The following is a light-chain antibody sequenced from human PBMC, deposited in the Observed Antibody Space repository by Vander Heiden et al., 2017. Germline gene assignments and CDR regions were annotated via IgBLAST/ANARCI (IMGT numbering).Light chain of an antibody. CDR2: DAS. Sequence: EIVMTQSPAILSVSPGERATLSCRASQSVSSSLAWYQQKPGQAPRLLIYDASTRAAAMPARFSGSGSGTEFTLTISSLQSEDFAVYYCQQFNDWPRTFGQGTKLEIK. CDR1: QSVSSS. V-gene: IGKV3-15*01. CDR3: QQFNDWPRT. J-gene: IGKJ2*01.